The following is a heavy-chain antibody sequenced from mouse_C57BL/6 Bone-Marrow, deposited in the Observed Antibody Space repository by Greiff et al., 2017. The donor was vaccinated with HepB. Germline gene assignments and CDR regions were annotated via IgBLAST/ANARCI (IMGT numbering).Heavy chain of an antibody. CDR3: ARHRREGYAMDY. J-gene: IGHJ4*01. CDR1: GFTFSDYY. V-gene: IGHV5-12*01. Sequence: EVKLVESGGGLVQPGGSLKLSCAASGFTFSDYYMYWVRQTPEKRLEWVAYISNGGGSTYYPDTVKGRFTISRDNAKNTLYLQMSRLKSEDTAMYYCARHRREGYAMDYWGQGTSVTGSS. CDR2: ISNGGGST.